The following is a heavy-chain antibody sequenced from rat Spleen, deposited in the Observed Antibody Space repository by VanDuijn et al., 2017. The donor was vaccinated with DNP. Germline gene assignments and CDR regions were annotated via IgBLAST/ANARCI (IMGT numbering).Heavy chain of an antibody. V-gene: IGHV5S10*01. J-gene: IGHJ3*01. CDR2: ITSSGGST. CDR3: ATHHGGYYSKGFAY. Sequence: EVQLVESGGDLVQPGRSLKLSCAASGFTFSDYNMAWVRQAPKKGLEWVASITSSGGSTYYPDSVKGRFTISRDNAKNTLSLQMNSLRSEDTATYYCATHHGGYYSKGFAYWGQGTLVTVSS. CDR1: GFTFSDYN. D-gene: IGHD1-11*01.